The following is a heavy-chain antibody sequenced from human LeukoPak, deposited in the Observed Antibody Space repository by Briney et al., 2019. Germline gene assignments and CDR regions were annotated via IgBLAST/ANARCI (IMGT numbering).Heavy chain of an antibody. J-gene: IGHJ4*02. CDR2: ISSAGTT. CDR1: GFTVSSNY. CDR3: ARDLEAANTYYFDY. D-gene: IGHD6-13*01. V-gene: IGHV3-66*01. Sequence: GGSLRLSCAASGFTVSSNYMSWVRQAPGKGLEWVSIISSAGTTYYADSVKGRFTISRDNSRNTVYLQVNSLRDEDTAVYYRARDLEAANTYYFDYWGQGTMVTVSS.